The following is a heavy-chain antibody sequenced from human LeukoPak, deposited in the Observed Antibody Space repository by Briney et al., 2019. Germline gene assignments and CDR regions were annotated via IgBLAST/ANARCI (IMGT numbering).Heavy chain of an antibody. CDR2: INPNSGGT. D-gene: IGHD3-10*01. CDR1: GYTFTGYY. V-gene: IGHV1-2*02. CDR3: ARDGLLGAWNWFDP. Sequence: ASVKVSCKASGYTFTGYYMHWVRQAPGQGLEWMGWINPNSGGTNYAQKFQGRVTMTRDTSISTAYMELSRLRSDDTAVYYCARDGLLGAWNWFDPWGQGTLVTVSS. J-gene: IGHJ5*02.